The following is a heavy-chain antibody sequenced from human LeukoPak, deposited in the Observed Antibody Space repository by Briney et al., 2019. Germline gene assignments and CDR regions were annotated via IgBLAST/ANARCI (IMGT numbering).Heavy chain of an antibody. CDR1: GGSFSGYY. Sequence: PSETLSLTCAVYGGSFSGYYWSWIRQPPGKGLEWIGYIYYSGSTNYNPSLKSRVTISVDTSKNQFSLKLSSVTAADTAVYYCARDGYSSSWYYFDNWGQGTLVTVSS. J-gene: IGHJ4*02. D-gene: IGHD6-13*01. CDR3: ARDGYSSSWYYFDN. CDR2: IYYSGST. V-gene: IGHV4-59*01.